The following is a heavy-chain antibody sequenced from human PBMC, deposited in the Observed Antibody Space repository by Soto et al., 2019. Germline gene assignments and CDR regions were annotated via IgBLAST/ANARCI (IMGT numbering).Heavy chain of an antibody. V-gene: IGHV1-18*01. CDR2: ISAYNGNT. Sequence: ASVKVSCKASGYTFTSYGISWVRQAPGQGLEWMGWISAYNGNTSYAQKLQGRVTMTTDTSTSTAYMELRSLRSDDTAVYYCARGYCSGGSCSSFDYWGQGTLVTVSS. CDR1: GYTFTSYG. CDR3: ARGYCSGGSCSSFDY. D-gene: IGHD2-15*01. J-gene: IGHJ4*02.